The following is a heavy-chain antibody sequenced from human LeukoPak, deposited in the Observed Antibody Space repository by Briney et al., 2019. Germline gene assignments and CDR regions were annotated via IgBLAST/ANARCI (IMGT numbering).Heavy chain of an antibody. V-gene: IGHV4-59*01. CDR3: ARVGGWEPKLHGVTFDY. D-gene: IGHD1-26*01. J-gene: IGHJ4*02. Sequence: SETLSLTCTVSGGSISSYYWSWIRQPPGKGLEWIGYIYYTGSTNYNPSPKSRVTMSADTSKNQFSLKLSSVTAADTAVYFCARVGGWEPKLHGVTFDYLGQGTLVTDSS. CDR1: GGSISSYY. CDR2: IYYTGST.